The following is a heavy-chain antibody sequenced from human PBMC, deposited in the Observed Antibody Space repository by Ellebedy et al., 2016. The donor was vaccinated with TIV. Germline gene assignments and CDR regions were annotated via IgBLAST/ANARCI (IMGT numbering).Heavy chain of an antibody. D-gene: IGHD3-10*01. Sequence: ASVKVSXXASGYTFTSYDINWVRQATGQGLEWMGWMNPNSGNTGYAQKFQGRVTMTRNTSISTAYMELSRLRSDDTAVYYCARAPGRFGEWYYGMDVWGQGTTVTVSS. CDR2: MNPNSGNT. CDR3: ARAPGRFGEWYYGMDV. CDR1: GYTFTSYD. V-gene: IGHV1-8*01. J-gene: IGHJ6*02.